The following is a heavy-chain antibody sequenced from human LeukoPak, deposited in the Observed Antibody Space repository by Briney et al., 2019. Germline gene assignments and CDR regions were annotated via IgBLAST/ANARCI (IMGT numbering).Heavy chain of an antibody. V-gene: IGHV1-2*02. CDR2: INPNSGGT. J-gene: IGHJ4*02. Sequence: GASVKVSCKASGYTFTGYYMHWVRQAPGQGLEWMGWINPNSGGTNYAQKFQGRVTMTRDTSISTAYMELSRLRSDDTAVYYCARGLGYGGNRLVDYWGQGTLVTVSS. D-gene: IGHD4-23*01. CDR1: GYTFTGYY. CDR3: ARGLGYGGNRLVDY.